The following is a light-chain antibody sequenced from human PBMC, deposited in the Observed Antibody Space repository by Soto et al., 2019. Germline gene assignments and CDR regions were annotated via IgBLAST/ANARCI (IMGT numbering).Light chain of an antibody. J-gene: IGLJ2*01. CDR1: SSDVGGYNY. CDR3: SSSTSSSTLDVV. CDR2: EVS. V-gene: IGLV2-14*01. Sequence: QSVLTQPASVSGSPGQSITISCTGTSSDVGGYNYVSWYQQHPGKAPKLMIYEVSNRPSGVSNRFSGSKSGNTASLTISGLEAEDEADYYFSSSTSSSTLDVVFGGGTKLTVL.